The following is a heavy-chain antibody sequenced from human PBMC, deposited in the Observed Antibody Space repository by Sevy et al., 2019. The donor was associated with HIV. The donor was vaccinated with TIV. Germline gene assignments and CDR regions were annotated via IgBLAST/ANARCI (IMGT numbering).Heavy chain of an antibody. CDR2: ISGSGGST. V-gene: IGHV3-23*01. CDR3: AKAPSIAAAGPRGDYFDY. J-gene: IGHJ4*02. D-gene: IGHD6-13*01. Sequence: GGSLRLSCAASGFTFSSYAMSWVRQAPGKGLEWVSAISGSGGSTYYADSVKGRFTISRDNSKNTLCLQMNSLRAEDTAVYYCAKAPSIAAAGPRGDYFDYWGQGTLVTVSS. CDR1: GFTFSSYA.